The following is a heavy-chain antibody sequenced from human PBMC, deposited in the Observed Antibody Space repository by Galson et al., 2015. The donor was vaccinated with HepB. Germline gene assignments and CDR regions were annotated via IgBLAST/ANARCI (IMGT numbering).Heavy chain of an antibody. J-gene: IGHJ6*02. D-gene: IGHD5-18*01. Sequence: SLRLSCAASGFTVSSNYMSWVRQAPGKGLEWVSVIYSGGSTYYADSVKGRFTISRDNSKNTLYLQMNSLRAEDTAVYYCAREGWDTAMIPSSYYGMDVWGQGTTVTVSS. V-gene: IGHV3-53*01. CDR2: IYSGGST. CDR3: AREGWDTAMIPSSYYGMDV. CDR1: GFTVSSNY.